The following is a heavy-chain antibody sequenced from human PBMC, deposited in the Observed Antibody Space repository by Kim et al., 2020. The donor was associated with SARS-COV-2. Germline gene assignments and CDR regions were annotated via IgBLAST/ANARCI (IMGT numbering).Heavy chain of an antibody. J-gene: IGHJ4*02. Sequence: GGSLRLSCTASGFTFGDYAMSWFRQAPGKGLEWVGFIRSKAYGGTTEYAASVKGRFTISRDDSKSIAYLQMNSLKTEDTAVYYCTRVGRSVLLRYFDWLPTGDDYWGQGTLVTVSS. V-gene: IGHV3-49*03. CDR3: TRVGRSVLLRYFDWLPTGDDY. CDR1: GFTFGDYA. D-gene: IGHD3-9*01. CDR2: IRSKAYGGTT.